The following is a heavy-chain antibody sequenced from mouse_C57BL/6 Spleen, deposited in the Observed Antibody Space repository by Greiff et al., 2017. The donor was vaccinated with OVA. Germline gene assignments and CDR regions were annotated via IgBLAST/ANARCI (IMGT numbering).Heavy chain of an antibody. V-gene: IGHV5-9-1*02. D-gene: IGHD1-1*01. CDR3: TREDYYGSIRYFDV. CDR1: GFTFSSYA. Sequence: EVQLQESGEGLVKPGGSLKLSCAASGFTFSSYAMSWVRQTPEKRLEWVAYISSGGDYIYYADTVKGRFTISRDNARNTLYLQMSSLKSEDTAMYYCTREDYYGSIRYFDVWGTGTTVTVSS. J-gene: IGHJ1*03. CDR2: ISSGGDYI.